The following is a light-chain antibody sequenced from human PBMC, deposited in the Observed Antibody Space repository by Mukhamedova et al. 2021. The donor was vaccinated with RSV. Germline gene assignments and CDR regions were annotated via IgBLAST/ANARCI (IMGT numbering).Light chain of an antibody. Sequence: GKPPKSLIYAASTLQNGVPSNFSGSGSGTDFTLTINSLQPKDFATYYCQQYSSYPLTFGGGTKVEIK. CDR3: QQYSSYPLT. V-gene: IGKV1-16*02. J-gene: IGKJ4*01. CDR2: AAS.